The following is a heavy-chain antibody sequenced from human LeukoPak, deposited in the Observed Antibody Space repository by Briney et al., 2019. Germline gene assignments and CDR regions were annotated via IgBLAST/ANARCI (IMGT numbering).Heavy chain of an antibody. CDR3: ARDRYGQRIFDY. V-gene: IGHV1-69*13. Sequence: GASVKVSCKASGGTFSSYAISWVRQAPGQGLEWMGGIIPIFGTANYAQKFQGRVTITADESTSTAYMELSSLRSEDTAVYYCARDRYGQRIFDYWGQGTLVTVSS. CDR1: GGTFSSYA. D-gene: IGHD3-16*02. J-gene: IGHJ4*02. CDR2: IIPIFGTA.